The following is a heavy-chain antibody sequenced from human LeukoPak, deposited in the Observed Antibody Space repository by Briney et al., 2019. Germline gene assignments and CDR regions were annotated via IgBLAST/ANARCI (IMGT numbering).Heavy chain of an antibody. CDR2: IYYSGST. D-gene: IGHD3-22*01. CDR3: ARHKEDFHDSSGPNFWYFDL. CDR1: GDSIKSDSYY. V-gene: IGHV4-39*01. J-gene: IGHJ2*01. Sequence: PSETLSLNCTVSGDSIKSDSYYWGWIRQPPGKGLEWIGTIYYSGSTYYNPSLKSRVTISVDTSKNQFSVKLSSVTAADTALYYCARHKEDFHDSSGPNFWYFDLWGRATLVTVSS.